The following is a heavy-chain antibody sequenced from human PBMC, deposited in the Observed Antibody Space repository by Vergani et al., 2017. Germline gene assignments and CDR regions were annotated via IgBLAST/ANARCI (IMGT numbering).Heavy chain of an antibody. CDR2: IYTSEST. CDR3: AREYSSSVGFLAY. V-gene: IGHV4-4*07. D-gene: IGHD6-6*01. J-gene: IGHJ4*02. Sequence: QVQLQESGPGLVKPSETLSLTCIVSGCSISPYYWSWIRQPAGKGLEWIGRIYTSESTNYNPSLKSQVTMSVDTSKNQFSLKLSSVTAADTAVYYCAREYSSSVGFLAYWGQGTLVTVSS. CDR1: GCSISPYY.